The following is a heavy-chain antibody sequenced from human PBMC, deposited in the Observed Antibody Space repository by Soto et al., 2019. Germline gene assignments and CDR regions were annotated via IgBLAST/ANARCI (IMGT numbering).Heavy chain of an antibody. J-gene: IGHJ6*02. V-gene: IGHV1-3*01. CDR1: GYTFTSYA. CDR3: ARGVRSSGWWGYYYYYGMDV. Sequence: ASVKVSCKASGYTFTSYAMHWVRQAPGQRLEWMGWINAGNGNTKYSQKFQGRVTITRDTSASTAYMELSSLRSEDTAVYYCARGVRSSGWWGYYYYYGMDVWGQGTTVTVSS. CDR2: INAGNGNT. D-gene: IGHD6-19*01.